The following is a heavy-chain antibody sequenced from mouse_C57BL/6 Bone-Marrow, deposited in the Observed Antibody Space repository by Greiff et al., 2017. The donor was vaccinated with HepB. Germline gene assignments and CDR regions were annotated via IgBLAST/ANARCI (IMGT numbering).Heavy chain of an antibody. V-gene: IGHV3-6*01. CDR1: GYSITSGYY. J-gene: IGHJ2*01. CDR3: ARGGGGY. CDR2: ISYDGSN. Sequence: VQLKQSGPGLVKPSQSLSLTCSVTGYSITSGYYWNWIRQFPGNKLEWMGYISYDGSNNYNPSLKNRISITRDTSKNQFFLKLNSVTTEDTATYYCARGGGGYWGQGTTLTVSS.